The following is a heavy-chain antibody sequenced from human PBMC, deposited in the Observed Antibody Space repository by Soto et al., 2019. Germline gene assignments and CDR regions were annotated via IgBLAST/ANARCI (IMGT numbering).Heavy chain of an antibody. D-gene: IGHD2-2*01. V-gene: IGHV3-48*03. CDR1: RFTFSTYE. CDR3: VRYCSTTLCNGVATRTFDY. J-gene: IGHJ4*02. CDR2: ISTSGSTV. Sequence: GGSLRLSCAASRFTFSTYEMNWVRQAPGKGLEWVSYISTSGSTVYYADSVKGRFTISRDNTRNSLYLQMNSLRDEDTALYYCVRYCSTTLCNGVATRTFDYWGQGTLVTVSS.